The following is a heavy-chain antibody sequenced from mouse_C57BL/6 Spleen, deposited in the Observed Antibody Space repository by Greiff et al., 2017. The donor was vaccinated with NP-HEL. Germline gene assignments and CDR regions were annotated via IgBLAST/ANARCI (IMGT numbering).Heavy chain of an antibody. J-gene: IGHJ4*01. D-gene: IGHD2-4*01. CDR2: INPCDSYT. Sequence: QVQLQQPGAELVMPGASVKLSCKASGYTFTSYWMHWVRQRPGQGLEWIGEINPCDSYTNYTQKVKGNSTLTVDKASSTAYRQLSSLTSEDSAVYYCARSRYDYDRVYAMDDWGKGTSVTVAS. CDR1: GYTFTSYW. V-gene: IGHV1-69*01. CDR3: ARSRYDYDRVYAMDD.